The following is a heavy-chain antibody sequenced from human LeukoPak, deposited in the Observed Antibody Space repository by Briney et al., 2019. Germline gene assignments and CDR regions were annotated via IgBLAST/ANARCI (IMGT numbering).Heavy chain of an antibody. CDR2: TYYRSKWYN. V-gene: IGHV6-1*01. D-gene: IGHD1/OR15-1a*01. J-gene: IGHJ3*02. CDR3: ARAPVGTRWYDAFDR. CDR1: GDTVSTNSGV. Sequence: SQTLSLTCAISGDTVSTNSGVWNWIRQSPSRGLEWLGRTYYRSKWYNDYAVSVKSRITINPDTSKNQFSLQLDSVNPEDTAVYYCARAPVGTRWYDAFDRWGQGTMVTVSS.